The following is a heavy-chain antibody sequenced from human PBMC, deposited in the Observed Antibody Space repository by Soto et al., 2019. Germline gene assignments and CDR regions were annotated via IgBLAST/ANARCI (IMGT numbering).Heavy chain of an antibody. CDR2: ISSDGSNK. Sequence: VRLVASGGGEVQPGRSLRLSCAASAFTFSGYAMHWVRQAPGKGLEWVAFISSDGSNKYYADSVKGRFTISRDNSKNTLYLQMNSLRAEDTAVYHXXXXYDYVWGSSRRTDAFDIWGQGT. D-gene: IGHD3-16*02. CDR3: XXXYDYVWGSSRRTDAFDI. CDR1: AFTFSGYA. J-gene: IGHJ3*02. V-gene: IGHV3-30-3*01.